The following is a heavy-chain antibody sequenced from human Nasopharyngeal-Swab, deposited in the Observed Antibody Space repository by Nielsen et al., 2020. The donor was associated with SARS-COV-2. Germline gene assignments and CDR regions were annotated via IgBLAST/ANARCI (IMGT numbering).Heavy chain of an antibody. CDR2: ISYDGSNK. D-gene: IGHD7-27*01. Sequence: GESLKISCAASGFTFSSYGMHWVRQAPGKGLEWVAVISYDGSNKYYADFVKGRFTISRDNSKNTLYLQMNSLRAEDTAVYYCAKGWGGIYYFDYWGQGTLVTVSS. J-gene: IGHJ4*02. V-gene: IGHV3-30*18. CDR3: AKGWGGIYYFDY. CDR1: GFTFSSYG.